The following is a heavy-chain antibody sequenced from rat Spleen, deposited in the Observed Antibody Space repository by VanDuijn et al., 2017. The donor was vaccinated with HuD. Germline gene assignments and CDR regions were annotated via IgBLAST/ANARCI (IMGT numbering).Heavy chain of an antibody. CDR2: ISYDGSST. CDR3: ARRRLSYWYFDF. V-gene: IGHV5-7*01. J-gene: IGHJ1*01. CDR1: GFTFSDYN. D-gene: IGHD3-1*01. Sequence: EVQLVDSGGGLVQPGRSLKLSCAASGFTFSDYNMAWVRQAPKKGLEWVATISYDGSSTYYRDSVKGRFTISRDNAKSTLYLQMDSLRSEDTATYYCARRRLSYWYFDFWGPGTMVTVSS.